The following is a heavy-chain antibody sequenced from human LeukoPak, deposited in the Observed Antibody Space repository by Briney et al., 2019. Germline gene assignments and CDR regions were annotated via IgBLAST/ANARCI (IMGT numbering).Heavy chain of an antibody. J-gene: IGHJ4*02. D-gene: IGHD3-10*02. CDR3: ATYVRGDFDY. Sequence: PGGSLRLSCAASGFTFSSYAMSWVRQAPGEGLEWVSTISYSGDSTYYADSVKGRFTISRDNSKNTLCLLMNSLRAEDTAVYYCATYVRGDFDYWGQGTLVTVSS. CDR2: ISYSGDST. V-gene: IGHV3-23*01. CDR1: GFTFSSYA.